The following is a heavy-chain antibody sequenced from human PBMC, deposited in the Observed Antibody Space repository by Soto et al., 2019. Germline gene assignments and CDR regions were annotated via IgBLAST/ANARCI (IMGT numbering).Heavy chain of an antibody. CDR3: ASSEDLLLHY. Sequence: GGSLRLPCAASGFTVSSNYMSWVRQAPGKGLEWVSVIYSGGSTYYADSVKGRFIISRDNSKNTLYLQMNSLRAEDTAVYYCASSEDLLLHYSGQGTLVSVSS. CDR2: IYSGGST. V-gene: IGHV3-53*01. CDR1: GFTVSSNY. J-gene: IGHJ4*02. D-gene: IGHD3-22*01.